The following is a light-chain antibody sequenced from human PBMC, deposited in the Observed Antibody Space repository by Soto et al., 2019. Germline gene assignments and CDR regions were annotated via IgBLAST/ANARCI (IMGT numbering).Light chain of an antibody. CDR3: QQYSSWLWT. V-gene: IGKV3-15*01. CDR1: QSVSSK. Sequence: EIVMTQSPATLSLSPGEGATLSCRASQSVSSKLAWYHQKPGQAPRLLIYGASTRATGIPARFSGSGSGTEFTLIISSLQSEDSAVYYCQQYSSWLWTFGQGTKVEIK. J-gene: IGKJ1*01. CDR2: GAS.